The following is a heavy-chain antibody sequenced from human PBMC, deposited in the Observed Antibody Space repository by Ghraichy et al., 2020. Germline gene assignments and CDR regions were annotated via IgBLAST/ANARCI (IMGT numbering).Heavy chain of an antibody. D-gene: IGHD4-23*01. CDR1: GFTFSHYW. CDR3: ATTPYGGADF. Sequence: GGSLRLSCAGSGFTFSHYWMSWVRQAPGKALEWVANINQDGSQTYFVDSVKGRFTVSKDNARNSLSLQMNILRPEYTAVYYCATTPYGGADFWGQGTLVTVSS. V-gene: IGHV3-7*02. J-gene: IGHJ4*02. CDR2: INQDGSQT.